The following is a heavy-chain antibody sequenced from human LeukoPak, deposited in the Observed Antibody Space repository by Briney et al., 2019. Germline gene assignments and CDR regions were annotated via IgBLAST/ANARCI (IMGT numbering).Heavy chain of an antibody. V-gene: IGHV3-74*01. CDR3: ARDHGPYYYDSSGYYY. D-gene: IGHD3-22*01. CDR2: INSDGSST. CDR1: GYTFSSYW. Sequence: GGSLRLSCAASGYTFSSYWMHWVRQAPGKGLVWVSRINSDGSSTSYADSVKGRFTISRDNAKNTLYLQMNSLRAEDTAVYYCARDHGPYYYDSSGYYYWGQGTLVTVSS. J-gene: IGHJ4*02.